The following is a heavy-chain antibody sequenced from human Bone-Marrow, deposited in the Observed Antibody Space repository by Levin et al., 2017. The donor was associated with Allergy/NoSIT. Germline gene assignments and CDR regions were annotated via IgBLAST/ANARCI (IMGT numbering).Heavy chain of an antibody. Sequence: GASVKVSCKASGGTFSSYAISWVRQAPGQGLEWMGGIIPIFGTANYAQKFQGRVTITADESTSTAYMELSSLRSEDTAVYYCARELDIVVVPAAIPGYYYYGMDVWGQGTTVTVSS. CDR3: ARELDIVVVPAAIPGYYYYGMDV. V-gene: IGHV1-69*13. J-gene: IGHJ6*02. D-gene: IGHD2-2*02. CDR1: GGTFSSYA. CDR2: IIPIFGTA.